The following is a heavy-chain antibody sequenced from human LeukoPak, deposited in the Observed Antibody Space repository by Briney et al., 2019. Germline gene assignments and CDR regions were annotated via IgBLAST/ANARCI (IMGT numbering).Heavy chain of an antibody. D-gene: IGHD3-10*01. CDR3: ARDGLYYGQFDY. CDR1: GYTFTGYY. J-gene: IGHJ4*02. Sequence: ASVKVSCKASGYTFTGYYIHWVRQAPGQGLKYMGWINPNNGGTNYAQKFQGRVTMTRDTSLSAAYMELSRLTSDDTAVYYCARDGLYYGQFDYWGQGTLVTVSS. V-gene: IGHV1-2*02. CDR2: INPNNGGT.